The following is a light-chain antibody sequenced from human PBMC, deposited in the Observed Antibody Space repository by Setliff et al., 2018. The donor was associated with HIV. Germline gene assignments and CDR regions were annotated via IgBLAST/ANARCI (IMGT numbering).Light chain of an antibody. CDR2: GDR. Sequence: QSVLTQPPSVSGAPGQRVTISCTGSSSNIGAGYTVHWYQQFPGAAPKLLIYGDRNRPSGVPDRFSGSKSGASASLAINGLKTEDEADYYCQTSDFRLSHSFVFGSGTKVTVL. CDR1: SSNIGAGYT. V-gene: IGLV1-40*01. J-gene: IGLJ1*01. CDR3: QTSDFRLSHSFV.